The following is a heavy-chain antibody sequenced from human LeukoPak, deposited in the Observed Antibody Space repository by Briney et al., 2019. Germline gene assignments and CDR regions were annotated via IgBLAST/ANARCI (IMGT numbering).Heavy chain of an antibody. CDR3: AGGEYDFWSGYYLGGLY. CDR1: GFTFSSYG. D-gene: IGHD3-3*01. Sequence: GGSLRLSCAASGFTFSSYGMHWVRQAPGKGLEWVAVIWYDGSNKYYADSVKGRFTISRDNSKNTLYLQMNSLRAEDTTVYYCAGGEYDFWSGYYLGGLYWGQGTLVTVSS. V-gene: IGHV3-33*01. CDR2: IWYDGSNK. J-gene: IGHJ4*02.